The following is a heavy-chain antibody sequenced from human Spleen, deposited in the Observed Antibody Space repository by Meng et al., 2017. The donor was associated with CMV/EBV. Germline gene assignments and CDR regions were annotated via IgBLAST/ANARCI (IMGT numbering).Heavy chain of an antibody. CDR1: GGSISDTSYY. J-gene: IGHJ4*02. D-gene: IGHD3-3*01. CDR3: ARVGYDFWSGYPHRYYFDY. CDR2: VYYTGNT. Sequence: GSLRLSCSVSGGSISDTSYYWGWIRQPPGKGLEWIGSVYYTGNTYYNRSLKSRVSISVDTSNNQFSLKLSSVTAADTAVYYCARVGYDFWSGYPHRYYFDYWGQGTLVTVSS. V-gene: IGHV4-39*07.